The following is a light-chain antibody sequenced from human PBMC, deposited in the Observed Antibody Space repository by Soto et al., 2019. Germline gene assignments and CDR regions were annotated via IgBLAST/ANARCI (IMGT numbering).Light chain of an antibody. Sequence: QSVLTQPPSVSGAPGQRVTISCTGSRSNIGAGYDVHWYQHLPGRALKLLMSGNGDRPSGVPDRFSVSKSGPSASLAITGLQADDEADYYCQSYDSTLSGVIFGGGTKLTVL. CDR1: RSNIGAGYD. CDR2: GNG. V-gene: IGLV1-40*01. J-gene: IGLJ2*01. CDR3: QSYDSTLSGVI.